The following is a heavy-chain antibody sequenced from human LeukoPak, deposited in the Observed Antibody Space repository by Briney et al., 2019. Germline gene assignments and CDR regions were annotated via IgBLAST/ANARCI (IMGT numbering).Heavy chain of an antibody. V-gene: IGHV3-49*03. Sequence: PGGSLRLSCTASGFTFGDYAMSWFRQAPGKGLEWVGFIRSKAYGGTTEYAASVKGRFTISRDDSKSIAYLQMNSLKTEDTAVYYCTRDRDVDTAMVPRGNFDYWGQGTLVTVSS. J-gene: IGHJ4*02. D-gene: IGHD5-18*01. CDR3: TRDRDVDTAMVPRGNFDY. CDR1: GFTFGDYA. CDR2: IRSKAYGGTT.